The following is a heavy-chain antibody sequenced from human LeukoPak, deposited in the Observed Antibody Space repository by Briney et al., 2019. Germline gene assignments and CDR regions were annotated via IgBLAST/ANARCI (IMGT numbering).Heavy chain of an antibody. CDR3: ARELWFVNAPGSWLDP. D-gene: IGHD3-10*01. J-gene: IGHJ5*02. CDR1: GDSISSGDYS. V-gene: IGHV4-30-2*01. Sequence: SETLSLTCTVSGDSISSGDYSWSWIRQPSGKALEWIGYIFHTGNSYYNPSLRGRVTISVDRSRNEFSLRLTSVTAADTAVYYCARELWFVNAPGSWLDPWGQGILVTVSS. CDR2: IFHTGNS.